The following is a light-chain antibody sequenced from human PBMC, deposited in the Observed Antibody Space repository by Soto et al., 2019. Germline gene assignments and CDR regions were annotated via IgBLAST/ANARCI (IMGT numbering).Light chain of an antibody. CDR1: QGISNY. Sequence: MTQSPSSLSASVGERVTITCRASQGISNYLAWYQQKAGQAPRLLIYGTSTRATGIPARFCGSGSGTDFTLTISSLKFEDFAVDYCQQYNNWPRPFGQVTKVDIK. CDR3: QQYNNWPRP. J-gene: IGKJ1*01. CDR2: GTS. V-gene: IGKV3-15*01.